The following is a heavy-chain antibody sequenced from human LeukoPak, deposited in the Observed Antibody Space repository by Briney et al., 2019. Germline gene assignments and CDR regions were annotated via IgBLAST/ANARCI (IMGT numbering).Heavy chain of an antibody. V-gene: IGHV4-39*07. CDR3: ARDRYYYGSGSYYFDY. CDR1: GGSISNSNYY. D-gene: IGHD3-10*01. CDR2: IFYSGST. J-gene: IGHJ4*02. Sequence: PSETLSLTCTVSGGSISNSNYYWGWIRQPPGKGLEWIGSIFYSGSTDYNPSLKSRVTISVDTSKNQFSLKLNSVTAADTAVYYCARDRYYYGSGSYYFDYWGQGTLVTVSS.